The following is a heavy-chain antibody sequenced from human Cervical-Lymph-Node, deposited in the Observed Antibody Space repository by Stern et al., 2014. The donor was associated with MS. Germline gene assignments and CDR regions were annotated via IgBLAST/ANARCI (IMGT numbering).Heavy chain of an antibody. CDR2: LHYNGNA. Sequence: QLQLQESGPGLVKPSETLSLTCTVSGGSVGSSSFHWGWIRQSPGKGLEWIGTLHYNGNAFYNPSLKSRVTLSIDTPRNQLSLKMTSVTAADTAVYYCARNDAWFRNFDFWGQGTLLTVAS. CDR1: GGSVGSSSFH. V-gene: IGHV4-39*01. D-gene: IGHD3-10*01. J-gene: IGHJ4*02. CDR3: ARNDAWFRNFDF.